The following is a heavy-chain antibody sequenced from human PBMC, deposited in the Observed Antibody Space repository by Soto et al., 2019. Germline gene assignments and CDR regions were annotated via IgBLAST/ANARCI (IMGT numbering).Heavy chain of an antibody. D-gene: IGHD1-7*01. CDR2: ISSNGGST. Sequence: QAGGSLRLSCSASGFTFSSYAMHWVRQAPGKGLEYVSAISSNGGSTYYADSVKGRFTISRDNSKNTLYLQMSSLRAEDTAVYYCVKGTTNYYYGMDVWGQGTTVTVSS. V-gene: IGHV3-64D*06. J-gene: IGHJ6*02. CDR1: GFTFSSYA. CDR3: VKGTTNYYYGMDV.